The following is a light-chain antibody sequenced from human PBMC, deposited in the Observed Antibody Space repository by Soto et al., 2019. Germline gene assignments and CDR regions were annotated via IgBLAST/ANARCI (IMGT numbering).Light chain of an antibody. J-gene: IGKJ1*01. CDR2: DAS. CDR1: QSVSDL. V-gene: IGKV3-11*01. CDR3: QHRSTWPRT. Sequence: EIVLTQSPATLSLSPGERATLSCRASQSVSDLLAWYQQKPGQPPRLLIFDASRRATGVPGRFSGSGSGIDFTLTIARLEPEDFALYYCQHRSTWPRTFGQGTRVEIK.